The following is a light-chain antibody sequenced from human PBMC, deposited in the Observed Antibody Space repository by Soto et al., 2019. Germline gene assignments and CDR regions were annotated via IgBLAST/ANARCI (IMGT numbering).Light chain of an antibody. CDR3: MQALQTLRT. V-gene: IGKV2-28*01. J-gene: IGKJ1*01. Sequence: DIVMTQSPLSLPVTPGEPASISCRSSQSLLHSNGYNYLDWYLQKPGQSPQFLIYLGFNRSSGVPDRFSGSGSGTDFTLRISRVEADDVGVYYCMQALQTLRTFGQGTKVDIK. CDR1: QSLLHSNGYNY. CDR2: LGF.